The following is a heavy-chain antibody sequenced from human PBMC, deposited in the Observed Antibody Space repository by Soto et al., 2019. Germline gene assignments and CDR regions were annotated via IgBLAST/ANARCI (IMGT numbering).Heavy chain of an antibody. V-gene: IGHV3-30*03. CDR1: GFTFSSYG. J-gene: IGHJ5*02. CDR3: ASGPPFDP. CDR2: ISYDGSNK. Sequence: QVQLVESGGGVVQPGRSLRLSCAASGFTFSSYGMHWVRQAPGKGLEWVAVISYDGSNKYYADSVKGRFTISRDNSKNTLYLQMNSLRADDTAVYYCASGPPFDPWGQGTLVTVSS.